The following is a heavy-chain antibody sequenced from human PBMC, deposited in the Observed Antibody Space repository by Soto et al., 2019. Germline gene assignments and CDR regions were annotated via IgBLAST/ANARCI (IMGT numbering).Heavy chain of an antibody. D-gene: IGHD4-4*01. CDR2: IYHSGST. J-gene: IGHJ5*02. Sequence: SETLSLTCAVSGGSISSGGYSWSWIRQPPGKGLEWIGYIYHSGSTYYNPSLKSRVTISVDRSKNQFSLKLSSVTAADTAVYYCARALTVTSDWFDLWGQGTRVTVAS. CDR3: ARALTVTSDWFDL. V-gene: IGHV4-30-2*01. CDR1: GGSISSGGYS.